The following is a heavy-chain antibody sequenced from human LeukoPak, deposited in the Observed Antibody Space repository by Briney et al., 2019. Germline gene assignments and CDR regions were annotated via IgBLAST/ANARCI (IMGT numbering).Heavy chain of an antibody. CDR3: AREGHVVVVVAAIRSYFDY. CDR1: GFTFSSYA. CDR2: ISYDGSNK. V-gene: IGHV3-30-3*01. Sequence: GGSLRLSCAASGFTFSSYAMHWVRQAPGKGLEWVAVISYDGSNKYYADSVKGRFTISRDNSKNTLYLQMNSLRAEDTAVYYCAREGHVVVVVAAIRSYFDYWGQGTLVTVSS. D-gene: IGHD2-15*01. J-gene: IGHJ4*02.